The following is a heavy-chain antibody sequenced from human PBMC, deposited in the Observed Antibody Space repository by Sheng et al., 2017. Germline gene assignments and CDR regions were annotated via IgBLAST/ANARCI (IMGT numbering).Heavy chain of an antibody. V-gene: IGHV3-53*02. J-gene: IGHJ3*02. CDR1: GFTVSSNY. CDR2: IYSGGST. CDR3: ARLPPPTIFGSGYPIGDDAFDI. D-gene: IGHD3-3*01. Sequence: EVQLVETGGGLIQPGGSLRLSCAASGFTVSSNYMSWVRQAPGKGLEWVSVIYSGGSTYYADSVKGRFTISRDNSKNTLYLQMNSLRAEDTAVYYCARLPPPTIFGSGYPIGDDAFDIWGQGTMVTVSS.